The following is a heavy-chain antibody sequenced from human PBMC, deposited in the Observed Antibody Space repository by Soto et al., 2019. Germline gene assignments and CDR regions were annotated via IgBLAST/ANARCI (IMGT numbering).Heavy chain of an antibody. CDR2: IIPIFGTA. J-gene: IGHJ5*02. D-gene: IGHD1-1*01. Sequence: QVQLVQSGAEVKKPGSSVKVSCKASEGTFSSYAISWVRQAPGQGLEWMGGIIPIFGTANYAQKFQGRVTITAGESTSTADMELSSLRSEDTAVYYCAREGVRDNWFDPWGQGTLVTVSS. V-gene: IGHV1-69*01. CDR3: AREGVRDNWFDP. CDR1: EGTFSSYA.